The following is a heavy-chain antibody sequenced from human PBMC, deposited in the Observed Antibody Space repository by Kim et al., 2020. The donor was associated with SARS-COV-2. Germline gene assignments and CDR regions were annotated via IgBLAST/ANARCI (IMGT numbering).Heavy chain of an antibody. J-gene: IGHJ6*03. V-gene: IGHV3-33*01. CDR3: ARVEQLYCSSTSCQSDYCYYYYRDI. CDR2: IWYDGSNK. Sequence: GGSLRLSCAASGFTFSSYGMHWVRQAPGKGLEWVAVIWYDGSNKYYADSVKGRFTISRDNSKNTLYLQMNSLRAEDTAVYYCARVEQLYCSSTSCQSDYCYYYYRDIWGKGTTVTVSS. D-gene: IGHD2-2*01. CDR1: GFTFSSYG.